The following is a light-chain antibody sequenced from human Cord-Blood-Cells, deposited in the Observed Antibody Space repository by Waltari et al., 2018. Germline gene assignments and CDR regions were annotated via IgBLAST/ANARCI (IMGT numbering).Light chain of an antibody. CDR3: SSYTSSSTYV. Sequence: QSALTQPASVSGSPGRSITISCTGTSSDVGGYNYVPWYQQHPGKAPKLMIYEVSNRPSGVSNRFSGSKSGNTASLTISGLQAEDEADYYCSSYTSSSTYVFGTGTKVTVL. V-gene: IGLV2-14*01. J-gene: IGLJ1*01. CDR2: EVS. CDR1: SSDVGGYNY.